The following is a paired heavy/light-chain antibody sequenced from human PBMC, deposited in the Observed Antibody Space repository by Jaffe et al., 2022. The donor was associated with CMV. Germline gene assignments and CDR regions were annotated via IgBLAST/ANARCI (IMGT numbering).Light chain of an antibody. J-gene: IGKJ1*01. CDR1: QFISNY. Sequence: DIQMTQSPSSLSASVGDRVAFTCRASQFISNYLNWYQQKPGKAPKLLIYTASKLQNGVPSRFSGSASGTEFTLSITSLQPEDFATYYCQQSYTAPRTFGQGTKVEIK. V-gene: IGKV1-39*01. CDR2: TAS. CDR3: QQSYTAPRT.
Heavy chain of an antibody. V-gene: IGHV4-61*02. CDR2: LYTGGST. J-gene: IGHJ5*02. D-gene: IGHD1-26*01. Sequence: QVQLQESGPGLVKPSEILSLTCSVSGDSVTRGDYYWSWIRQPAGKGLEWIGRLYTGGSTDYNPSLKSRVTISVDASKNLFSLTVKSVTAADTATYYCARERDLGFEGNWFDPWGQGTLVVVSS. CDR1: GDSVTRGDYY. CDR3: ARERDLGFEGNWFDP.